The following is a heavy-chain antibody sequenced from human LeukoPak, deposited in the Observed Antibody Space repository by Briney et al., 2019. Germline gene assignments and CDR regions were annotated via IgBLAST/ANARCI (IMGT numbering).Heavy chain of an antibody. Sequence: PSETLSLTCGVSGDSISGHYWSWIRQPPGQGLEWIGYIFYSGSTSYNPSLRSRVTISVDMSNNQFSLEVRSVTAADTAVYYCAKHLTNAYYDMIWFDPWGQGILVTVSS. J-gene: IGHJ5*02. D-gene: IGHD3-22*01. V-gene: IGHV4-59*11. CDR2: IFYSGST. CDR3: AKHLTNAYYDMIWFDP. CDR1: GDSISGHY.